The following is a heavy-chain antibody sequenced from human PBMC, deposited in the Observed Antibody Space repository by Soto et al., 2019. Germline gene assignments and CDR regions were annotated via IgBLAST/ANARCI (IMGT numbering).Heavy chain of an antibody. CDR3: AGGHDNHDNDSHASSYP. CDR1: GGTFSTYT. J-gene: IGHJ5*02. Sequence: QVQLVQSGAEVKKPGSSVKVSCKASGGTFSTYTITWVRQAPGQGLEWMGRIIPIIVRINYAQKFQGRVTISADKFSGAAYMELTGLRSDDTSGYYCAGGHDNHDNDSHASSYPWGQGTLVTVSS. V-gene: IGHV1-69*08. D-gene: IGHD3-16*01. CDR2: IIPIIVRI.